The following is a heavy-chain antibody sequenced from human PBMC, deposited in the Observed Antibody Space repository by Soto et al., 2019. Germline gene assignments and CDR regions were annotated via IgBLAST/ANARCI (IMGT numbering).Heavy chain of an antibody. CDR1: GYTFIGYY. J-gene: IGHJ1*01. Sequence: ASVKVSCKTSGYTFIGYYVHWVRQVPGQGLEWMGWINPNNGGTKYAQRFQGRLTMTRDTSINTAYMELSRLTTDDTAVYYCARRRGNYPITEFLQCWGQGTLVTVPQ. CDR3: ARRRGNYPITEFLQC. CDR2: INPNNGGT. V-gene: IGHV1-2*02. D-gene: IGHD3-10*01.